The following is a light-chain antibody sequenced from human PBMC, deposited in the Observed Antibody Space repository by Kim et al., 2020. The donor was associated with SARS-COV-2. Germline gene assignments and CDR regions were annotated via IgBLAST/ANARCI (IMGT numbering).Light chain of an antibody. CDR2: AAS. Sequence: SASKGDRVTITGRASQGISSYLAWYQQKPGKAPKLLIYAASTLQSGVPSRFSGSGSGTDFTLTISCLQSEDFATYYCQQYYSYPSFGGGTKVDIK. V-gene: IGKV1-8*01. J-gene: IGKJ4*01. CDR1: QGISSY. CDR3: QQYYSYPS.